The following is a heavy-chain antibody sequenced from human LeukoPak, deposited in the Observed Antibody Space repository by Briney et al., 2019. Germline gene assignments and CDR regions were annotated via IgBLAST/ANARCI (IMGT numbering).Heavy chain of an antibody. CDR2: ISGSGGST. CDR1: GFTFSSYA. Sequence: PGGSLRLSCAASGFTFSSYAMSGVRQAPGKGLEWVSAISGSGGSTYYADSVKGRFTISRDNSKNTLYLQMNSLTAEDTAVYYCAIAAAGPNWFDPWGQGTLVTVSS. V-gene: IGHV3-23*01. J-gene: IGHJ5*02. D-gene: IGHD6-13*01. CDR3: AIAAAGPNWFDP.